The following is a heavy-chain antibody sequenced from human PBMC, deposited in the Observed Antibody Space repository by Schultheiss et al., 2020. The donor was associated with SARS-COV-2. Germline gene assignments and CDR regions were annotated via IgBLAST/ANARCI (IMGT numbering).Heavy chain of an antibody. CDR2: IYYSGST. CDR3: ARGGGEFPYYYYGMDV. D-gene: IGHD3-10*01. J-gene: IGHJ6*02. Sequence: SQTLSLTCTVSGGSISSSSYYWGWIRQPPGKGLEWIGSIYYSGSTYYNPSLKSRVTMSVDTSKNQFSLKLSSVTAADTAVYYCARGGGEFPYYYYGMDVWGQGTTVTVSS. CDR1: GGSISSSSYY. V-gene: IGHV4-39*07.